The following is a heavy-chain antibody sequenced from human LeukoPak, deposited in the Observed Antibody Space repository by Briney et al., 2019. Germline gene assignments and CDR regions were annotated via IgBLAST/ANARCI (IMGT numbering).Heavy chain of an antibody. Sequence: GGSLRLSCAASGFTFSSYGMHWVRQAPGKGLEWVAFIQYDGSYNYYADSVKGRFTISRDNAKNSLYLQMNSLRVEDTALYYCAKDRVCSSTSCYDAFDIWGQGTMVTVSS. J-gene: IGHJ3*02. CDR2: IQYDGSYN. CDR1: GFTFSSYG. D-gene: IGHD2-2*01. V-gene: IGHV3-30*02. CDR3: AKDRVCSSTSCYDAFDI.